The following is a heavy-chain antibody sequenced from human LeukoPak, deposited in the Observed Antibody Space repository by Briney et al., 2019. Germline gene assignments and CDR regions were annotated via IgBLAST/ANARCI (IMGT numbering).Heavy chain of an antibody. CDR3: ARGQVPAARGYNWFDP. Sequence: SETLSLTCAVYGWSFNDYYWNWIRQPPGKGLEWVGEINARGDTNFNPSLKSRVTISVDTSKSQFSLTLTSMIAADTPVYYCARGQVPAARGYNWFDPWGQGTLVTVSS. CDR2: INARGDT. D-gene: IGHD2-2*01. J-gene: IGHJ5*02. V-gene: IGHV4-34*01. CDR1: GWSFNDYY.